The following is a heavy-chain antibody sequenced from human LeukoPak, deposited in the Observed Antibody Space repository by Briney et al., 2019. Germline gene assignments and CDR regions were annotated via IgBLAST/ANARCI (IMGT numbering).Heavy chain of an antibody. J-gene: IGHJ4*02. V-gene: IGHV3-9*01. CDR1: GFTLDDYA. CDR3: AKATAITMIVVVITRLFDY. D-gene: IGHD3-22*01. Sequence: PGRSLRLSCAASGFTLDDYAMHWVRQAPGKGLEWVSGISWNSGSIGYADSVKGRFTISRDNAKNSLYLQMNSLRAEDTALYYCAKATAITMIVVVITRLFDYWGQGTLVTVSS. CDR2: ISWNSGSI.